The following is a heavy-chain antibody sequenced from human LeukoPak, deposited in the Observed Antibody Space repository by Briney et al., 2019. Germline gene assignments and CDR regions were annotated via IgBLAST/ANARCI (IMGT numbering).Heavy chain of an antibody. Sequence: GGSLRLSCAASGFTFSSYSMNWVRQAPGRGLEWVSYISSSSSTIYYADSVKGRFTISRDNAKNSLYLQMNSLRDEDTAVYYCARDPYCGGDCYANYYYYGVDVWGQGTTVTVSS. CDR2: ISSSSSTI. J-gene: IGHJ6*02. D-gene: IGHD2-21*02. CDR1: GFTFSSYS. CDR3: ARDPYCGGDCYANYYYYGVDV. V-gene: IGHV3-48*02.